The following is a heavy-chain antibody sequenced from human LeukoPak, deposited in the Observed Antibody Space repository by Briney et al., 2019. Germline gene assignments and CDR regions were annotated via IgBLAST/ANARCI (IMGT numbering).Heavy chain of an antibody. V-gene: IGHV3-23*01. J-gene: IGHJ4*02. D-gene: IGHD2-2*02. CDR3: AKDICSSTSCYTFDY. CDR1: GFPFRTYG. Sequence: GRSLRLSCAASGFPFRTYGMHWVRQAPGQGLEWVSAISGSGGSTYYADSVKGSFTISRDNYKNTLYLQMNSLRADDTAVYYCAKDICSSTSCYTFDYWGQGTLVTVSS. CDR2: ISGSGGST.